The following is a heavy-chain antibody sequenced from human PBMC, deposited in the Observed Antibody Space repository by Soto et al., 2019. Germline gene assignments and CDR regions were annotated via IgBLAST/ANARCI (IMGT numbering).Heavy chain of an antibody. D-gene: IGHD5-12*01. V-gene: IGHV3-15*07. CDR1: GFTFDNAW. CDR2: IKRKTDGGTA. J-gene: IGHJ4*02. CDR3: HTWLRDSDY. Sequence: EVQLVESGGGLVKPGGSLRLSCAASGFTFDNAWMTWVRQAPGQGLEWVGRIKRKTDGGTADYATPVQGRFNISRDDSKNTVYLQMNSLKIEDTAVYYCHTWLRDSDYWGQGTLVTVSS.